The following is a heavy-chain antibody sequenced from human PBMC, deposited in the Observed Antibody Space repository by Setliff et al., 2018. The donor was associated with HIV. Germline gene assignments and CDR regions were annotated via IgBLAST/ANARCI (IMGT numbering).Heavy chain of an antibody. CDR3: ARDLTSNSNCFEP. Sequence: SETLSLTCSVSGGSLISGGYYWSWIRQHPGKGLEWIGYVYYTGKTYSNPSLESRISMSVDTSKNQFSLKLTSVTAADTAIYYCARDLTSNSNCFEPWGQGTQVTV. D-gene: IGHD4-4*01. V-gene: IGHV4-31*03. CDR2: VYYTGKT. J-gene: IGHJ5*02. CDR1: GGSLISGGYY.